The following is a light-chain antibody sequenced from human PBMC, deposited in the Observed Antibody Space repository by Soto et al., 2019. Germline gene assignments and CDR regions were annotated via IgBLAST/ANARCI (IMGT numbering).Light chain of an antibody. J-gene: IGLJ3*02. CDR1: GSNVGASYD. V-gene: IGLV1-40*01. CDR2: KNN. CDR3: QSYDNILSGPL. Sequence: QPVLTQPPSASGAPGQTITMSCTGSGSNVGASYDVHWYQVLPGAGPRLLIYKNNNRPSGVPDRFSGSKSGTSASLAITGLRAEDEADYYCQSYDNILSGPLFGGGTKLTVL.